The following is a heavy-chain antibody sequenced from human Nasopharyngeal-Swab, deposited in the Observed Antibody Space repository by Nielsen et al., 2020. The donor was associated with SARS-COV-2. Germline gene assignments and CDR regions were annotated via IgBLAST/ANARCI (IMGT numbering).Heavy chain of an antibody. V-gene: IGHV4-30-4*08. D-gene: IGHD2-2*02. CDR1: GGSISSGDYY. CDR3: ARARVGHCSSTSCYRLWDC. J-gene: IGHJ4*02. Sequence: SETLSLTCTVSGGSISSGDYYWSWIRQPPGKGLEWIGYIYYSGSTHYNPSLKSRVTISVDTSKNQFSLKLNSVTAADTAVYYCARARVGHCSSTSCYRLWDCWGQGTLVSASS. CDR2: IYYSGST.